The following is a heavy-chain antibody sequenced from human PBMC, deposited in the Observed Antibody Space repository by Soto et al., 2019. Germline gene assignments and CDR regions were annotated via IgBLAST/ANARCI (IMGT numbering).Heavy chain of an antibody. D-gene: IGHD2-21*01. Sequence: QVQLVQSGAEVKKPGASVKVSCKASGYAFTSYGISWVRQAPGLGLEWMGWISAYNGNTNYAQKLQGRVTMTTDTSTSTAYMELRSLRSDDTAVYYCARDNGFRSSSGDAFDIWGQGTMVTVSS. J-gene: IGHJ3*02. CDR1: GYAFTSYG. V-gene: IGHV1-18*01. CDR2: ISAYNGNT. CDR3: ARDNGFRSSSGDAFDI.